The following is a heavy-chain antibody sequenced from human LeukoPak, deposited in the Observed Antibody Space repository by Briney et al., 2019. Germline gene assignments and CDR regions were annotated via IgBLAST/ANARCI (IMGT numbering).Heavy chain of an antibody. Sequence: GSLRLSCVASGFTFSSYGMHWVRQAPGKGLEWVAFIRYDGSNKYYADSVKGRFTISRDNSKNTLYLQMNSLRAEDTAVYYCAKAWDAYYYYYMDVWGKGTTVTVSS. J-gene: IGHJ6*03. CDR3: AKAWDAYYYYYMDV. CDR2: IRYDGSNK. CDR1: GFTFSSYG. D-gene: IGHD1-26*01. V-gene: IGHV3-30*02.